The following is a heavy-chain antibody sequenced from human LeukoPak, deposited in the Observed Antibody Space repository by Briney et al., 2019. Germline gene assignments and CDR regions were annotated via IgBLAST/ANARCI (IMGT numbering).Heavy chain of an antibody. CDR1: GFPFSDYV. D-gene: IGHD6-19*01. Sequence: GGSLRLSCAASGFPFSDYVMHWVRQAPGKGLEWVSVIRYDGNNKYYADSVKGRFTISRDNAKNSLYLQMNSLRAEDTALYHCARNPSIAVAGMGDYWGQGTLVTVSS. J-gene: IGHJ4*02. CDR2: IRYDGNNK. V-gene: IGHV3-33*01. CDR3: ARNPSIAVAGMGDY.